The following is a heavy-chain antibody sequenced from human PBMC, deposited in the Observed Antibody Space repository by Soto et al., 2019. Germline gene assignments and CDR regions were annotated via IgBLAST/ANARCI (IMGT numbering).Heavy chain of an antibody. CDR2: IYHSGST. J-gene: IGHJ4*02. D-gene: IGHD6-25*01. CDR1: GDSISSSKW. Sequence: PSETLSLTCAVSGDSISSSKWWSWVRQPPGKGLEWIGEIYHSGSTNYNPSLKSRVIISVDRSKNQFSLKLSSVTDADTAVYYCARGERQQRDYWGQGTLVTVSS. V-gene: IGHV4-4*02. CDR3: ARGERQQRDY.